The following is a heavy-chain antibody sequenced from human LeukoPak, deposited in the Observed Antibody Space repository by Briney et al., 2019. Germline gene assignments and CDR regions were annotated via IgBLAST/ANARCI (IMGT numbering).Heavy chain of an antibody. Sequence: SVKVSCMASGGTFSSYAISWVRQAPGQGLEWMGRIIPILGIANYAQKFQGRVTITADKSTSTAYMELSSLRSEDTAVYYCAREYSSSSGRRAFDIWGEGTMVTVSS. CDR1: GGTFSSYA. CDR2: IIPILGIA. D-gene: IGHD6-6*01. CDR3: AREYSSSSGRRAFDI. J-gene: IGHJ3*02. V-gene: IGHV1-69*10.